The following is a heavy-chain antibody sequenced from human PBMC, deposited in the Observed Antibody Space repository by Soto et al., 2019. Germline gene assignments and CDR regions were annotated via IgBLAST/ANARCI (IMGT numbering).Heavy chain of an antibody. Sequence: GGSLRLSCAASGFTFDDYGMSWVRQAPGKGLEWVSAISGGGISTYYADSVKGRFTISRDNSKNMLYLQMNSLRVDDTAVFYCAKSMVGGTTSPDYWGQGTLVTVSS. CDR2: ISGGGIST. CDR1: GFTFDDYG. CDR3: AKSMVGGTTSPDY. V-gene: IGHV3-23*01. D-gene: IGHD1-26*01. J-gene: IGHJ4*02.